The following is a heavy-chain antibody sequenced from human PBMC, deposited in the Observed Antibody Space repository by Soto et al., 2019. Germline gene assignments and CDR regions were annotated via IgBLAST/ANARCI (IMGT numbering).Heavy chain of an antibody. CDR2: IYYSGST. CDR1: GGSISSGDYY. J-gene: IGHJ5*02. D-gene: IGHD6-13*01. Sequence: KASETLSLTCIVSGGSISSGDYYWSWIRQPPGKGLEWIGYIYYSGSTYYNPSLKSRVTISVDTSKNQFSLKLSSVTAADTAVYYCARLSIAAAGKINWFDPWGQGTLVTVSS. V-gene: IGHV4-30-4*01. CDR3: ARLSIAAAGKINWFDP.